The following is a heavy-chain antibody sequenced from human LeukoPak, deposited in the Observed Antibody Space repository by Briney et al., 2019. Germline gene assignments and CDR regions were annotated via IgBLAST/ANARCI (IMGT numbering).Heavy chain of an antibody. Sequence: GGSLRLSCAASGFMFSSLFMSWVRQAPGKGLEWVSTISDNGLNTYYTDSVKGRFTISRDNSKNTLYLQMNSLRAEDTAEYYCTYMTGFDYWGQGTLVAVSS. V-gene: IGHV3-23*01. J-gene: IGHJ4*02. CDR1: GFMFSSLF. D-gene: IGHD1-14*01. CDR3: TYMTGFDY. CDR2: ISDNGLNT.